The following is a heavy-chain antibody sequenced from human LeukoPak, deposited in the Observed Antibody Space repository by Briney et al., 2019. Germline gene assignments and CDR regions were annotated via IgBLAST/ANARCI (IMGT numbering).Heavy chain of an antibody. CDR1: GYTFTSYG. CDR2: ISAYNGNT. Sequence: ASVKVSCKASGYTFTSYGISWVRQAPGQGLEWMGWISAYNGNTNYAQKLQGRVTMTTDTSTSIAYMELRSLRSDDTAVYYCARNYRETGKYDYWGQGTLVTVSS. CDR3: ARNYRETGKYDY. D-gene: IGHD7-27*01. V-gene: IGHV1-18*01. J-gene: IGHJ4*02.